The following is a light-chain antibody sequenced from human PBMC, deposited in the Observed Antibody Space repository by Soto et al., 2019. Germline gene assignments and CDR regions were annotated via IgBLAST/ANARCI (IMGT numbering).Light chain of an antibody. V-gene: IGKV1-39*01. Sequence: DIQMTRSPASLSASVGDTVTITCRGSQSINTFLSWYRHKPGKAPELLIYDASTLQIGVPSRFSGSGYGTEFTLTISSLQSEDFATYYCQQSYYIPWTFGQGTKVEVK. CDR3: QQSYYIPWT. CDR1: QSINTF. CDR2: DAS. J-gene: IGKJ1*01.